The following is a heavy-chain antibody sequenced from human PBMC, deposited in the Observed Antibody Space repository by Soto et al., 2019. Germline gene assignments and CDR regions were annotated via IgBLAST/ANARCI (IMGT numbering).Heavy chain of an antibody. D-gene: IGHD3-3*01. CDR2: INYSGNT. CDR1: GDSITSHY. CDR3: ARTYFDFWSGSYYYYMDV. Sequence: SETLSLTCTVSGDSITSHYWTWIRQPPGKGLQWIGSINYSGNTNYNPSLKSRVTISVDTSKTQFSLKLSSVTAADTAVYYCARTYFDFWSGSYYYYMDVWGKGTTVTVSS. J-gene: IGHJ6*03. V-gene: IGHV4-59*08.